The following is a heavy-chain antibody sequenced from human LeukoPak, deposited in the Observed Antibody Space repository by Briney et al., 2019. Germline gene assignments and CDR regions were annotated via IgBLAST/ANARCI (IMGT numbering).Heavy chain of an antibody. CDR1: AFTFSSYG. J-gene: IGHJ4*02. V-gene: IGHV3-33*06. Sequence: GRSLRLSCAASAFTFSSYGMHWVRQAPGKGLEWVVLIWYDGSNKYYADSVKGRFTISRDNSKNTLYLQMNSLRAEDTAVYYCAKTHSVKGYTYGYFDYWGQGTLVTVSS. D-gene: IGHD5-18*01. CDR2: IWYDGSNK. CDR3: AKTHSVKGYTYGYFDY.